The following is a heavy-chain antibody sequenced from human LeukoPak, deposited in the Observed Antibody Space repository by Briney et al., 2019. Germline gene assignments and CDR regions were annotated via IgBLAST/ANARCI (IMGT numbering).Heavy chain of an antibody. CDR3: SRVDENGYNFA. CDR2: ISSSGSYI. J-gene: IGHJ5*02. Sequence: GGSLRLSCAASGFTFSSYSMNWVRQAPGKGLEWVSSISSSGSYIYSADSVKGRFTISRDNAKNSLFLQMNSLRAEDTAVYYCSRVDENGYNFAWGQGTLVTVSS. D-gene: IGHD5-24*01. CDR1: GFTFSSYS. V-gene: IGHV3-21*01.